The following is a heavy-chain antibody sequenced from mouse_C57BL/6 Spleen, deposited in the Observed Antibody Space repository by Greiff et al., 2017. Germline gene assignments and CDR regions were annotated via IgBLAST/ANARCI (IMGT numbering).Heavy chain of an antibody. CDR2: IHPNSGST. J-gene: IGHJ3*01. CDR1: GYTFTSYW. V-gene: IGHV1-64*01. CDR3: ARSFYDYPFAY. Sequence: QVQLQQPGAELVKPGASVKLSCKASGYTFTSYWMHWVKQRPGQGLEWIGMIHPNSGSTNYNEKFKSKATLAVDKSSSTAYMQLSSLTSEDSAVYYCARSFYDYPFAYWGQGTLVTVSA. D-gene: IGHD2-4*01.